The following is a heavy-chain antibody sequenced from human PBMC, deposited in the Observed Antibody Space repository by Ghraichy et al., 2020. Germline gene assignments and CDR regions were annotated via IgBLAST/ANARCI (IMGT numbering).Heavy chain of an antibody. V-gene: IGHV3-23*01. CDR2: ISGSGGST. CDR3: AKEAALLWFGELSPPYYFDY. D-gene: IGHD3-10*01. J-gene: IGHJ4*02. Sequence: LTCAASGFTFSSYAMSWVRQAPGKGLEWVSAISGSGGSTYYADSVKGRFTISRDNSKNTLYLQMNSLRAEDTAVYYCAKEAALLWFGELSPPYYFDYWGQGTLVTVSS. CDR1: GFTFSSYA.